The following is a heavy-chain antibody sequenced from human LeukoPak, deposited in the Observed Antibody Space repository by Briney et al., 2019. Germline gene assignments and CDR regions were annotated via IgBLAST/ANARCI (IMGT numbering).Heavy chain of an antibody. V-gene: IGHV4-34*01. J-gene: IGHJ4*02. Sequence: PSETLSLTCAVYGGSFSGYYWSWIRQPPGKGLEWIGEINHSGSTNYNPSLKSRVTISVHTSKNQFSLKLSSVTAANTAVYYCARVQLYGDYFSDWGQGTLVTVSS. CDR2: INHSGST. CDR1: GGSFSGYY. D-gene: IGHD4-17*01. CDR3: ARVQLYGDYFSD.